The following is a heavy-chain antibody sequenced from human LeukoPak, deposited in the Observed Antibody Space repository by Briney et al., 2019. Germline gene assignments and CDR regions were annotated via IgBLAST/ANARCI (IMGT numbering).Heavy chain of an antibody. CDR3: ATSESQTRFDY. D-gene: IGHD1/OR15-1a*01. CDR2: IFPGVSET. Sequence: GESLNISGKGSGSSFTTHWSGWVRHLPGKGLEWMGLIFPGVSETTYRPSLQGQVTISADKSINTAYLRWSSLKASDSAMYYCATSESQTRFDYWGQGSLVTASS. V-gene: IGHV5-51*01. CDR1: GSSFTTHW. J-gene: IGHJ4*02.